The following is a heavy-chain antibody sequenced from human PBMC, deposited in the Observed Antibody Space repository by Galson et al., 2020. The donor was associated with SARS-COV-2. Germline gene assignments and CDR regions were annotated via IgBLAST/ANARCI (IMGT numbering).Heavy chain of an antibody. Sequence: QAGESLKISCAASGFSFSTYAMSWVRQGPGKGLEWVSSISANTATTNYADSVKGRFTISRDHSKNTMYLQMNSLRVDDTAVYYCAKGRYTGSDYFDYWGQGTLVSVSS. J-gene: IGHJ4*02. D-gene: IGHD3-9*01. CDR2: ISANTATT. V-gene: IGHV3-23*01. CDR1: GFSFSTYA. CDR3: AKGRYTGSDYFDY.